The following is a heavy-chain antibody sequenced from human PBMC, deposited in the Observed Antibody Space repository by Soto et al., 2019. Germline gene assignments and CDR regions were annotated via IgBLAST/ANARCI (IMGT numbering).Heavy chain of an antibody. CDR2: IIPLLDIA. Sequence: QVQVVQSGAEVKKPGSSVKVSCKASGGTFSNDIITWVRQAPGQGLEWMGRIIPLLDIANYAQKFQGRVTITADKSTRTAYMEQNSLRSEDTAVYYCVRDSHIGRTYSGYDGIDYWGQGTLVTVSS. CDR1: GGTFSNDI. CDR3: VRDSHIGRTYSGYDGIDY. J-gene: IGHJ4*02. D-gene: IGHD5-12*01. V-gene: IGHV1-69*08.